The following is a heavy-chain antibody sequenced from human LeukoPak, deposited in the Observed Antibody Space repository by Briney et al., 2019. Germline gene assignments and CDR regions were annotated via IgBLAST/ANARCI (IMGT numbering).Heavy chain of an antibody. Sequence: ASVKVSCMASGYTFTSYDINWVRQATGQGLEWMGWMNPNSGNTGYAQKFQGRVTMTRNTSISTAYMELSSLRSEDTAVYYCARTTEGGYTYDYFYYYSMDVWGKGTTVTISS. V-gene: IGHV1-8*01. CDR2: MNPNSGNT. CDR3: ARTTEGGYTYDYFYYYSMDV. CDR1: GYTFTSYD. J-gene: IGHJ6*03. D-gene: IGHD5-18*01.